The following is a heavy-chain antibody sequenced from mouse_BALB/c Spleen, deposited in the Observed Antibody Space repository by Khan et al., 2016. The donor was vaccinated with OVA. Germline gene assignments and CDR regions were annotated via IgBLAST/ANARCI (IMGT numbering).Heavy chain of an antibody. J-gene: IGHJ3*01. CDR3: TRSGWAALAY. CDR2: INPSDGGT. CDR1: GYTFTSYY. D-gene: IGHD1-1*02. Sequence: VQLQQSGAELVKPGASVKLSCKASGYTFTSYYMYWVKQRPGQGLEWIGGINPSDGGTNFNEKFKSKATLTVDKSSSTAYMQLSSLTSEDSAVYYCTRSGWAALAYWGQGTLVTVSA. V-gene: IGHV1S81*02.